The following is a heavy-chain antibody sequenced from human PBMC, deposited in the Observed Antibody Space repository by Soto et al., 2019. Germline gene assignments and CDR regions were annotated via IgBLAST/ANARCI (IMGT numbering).Heavy chain of an antibody. CDR3: ARVFSSGSGWMYYFDF. V-gene: IGHV4-4*02. J-gene: IGHJ4*02. D-gene: IGHD6-19*01. CDR2: VFHTGGT. Sequence: QVQLQESGPGLVKPSETLSLTCTVSSDSIAGEKWWSWVRQPPGLGLEWIGEVFHTGGTNYNPSLKSRVTMEVDKSKNQFSLKLISATAADTAVYYCARVFSSGSGWMYYFDFWGQGTLVSVSS. CDR1: SDSIAGEKW.